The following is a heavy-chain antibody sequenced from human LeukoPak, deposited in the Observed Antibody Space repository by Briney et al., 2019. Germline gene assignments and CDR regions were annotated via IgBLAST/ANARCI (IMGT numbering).Heavy chain of an antibody. CDR1: GYTFTSYG. CDR3: ARLYRYCSGGSCYVGPNWFDP. J-gene: IGHJ5*02. D-gene: IGHD2-15*01. CDR2: ISAYNGNT. V-gene: IGHV1-18*01. Sequence: ASVKVSCKASGYTFTSYGISWVRQAPGQGLEWMGWISAYNGNTNYAQKLQGRVTMTTDTSTSTAYMELRSLRSDDTAVYYCARLYRYCSGGSCYVGPNWFDPWRQGTLVTVSS.